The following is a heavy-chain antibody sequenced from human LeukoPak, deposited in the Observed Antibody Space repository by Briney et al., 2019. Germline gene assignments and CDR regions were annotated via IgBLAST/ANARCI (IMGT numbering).Heavy chain of an antibody. J-gene: IGHJ4*02. CDR1: GFTFSDYA. CDR3: AKEATYYYGSGALDY. V-gene: IGHV3-9*01. D-gene: IGHD3-10*01. CDR2: ISWNSGSI. Sequence: GGSLRLSCAASGFTFSDYAMHWVRQAPGKGLEWVSGISWNSGSIGYADSVKGRFTISRDNAKNSLYLQMNSLRAEDTALYYCAKEATYYYGSGALDYWGQGTLVTVSS.